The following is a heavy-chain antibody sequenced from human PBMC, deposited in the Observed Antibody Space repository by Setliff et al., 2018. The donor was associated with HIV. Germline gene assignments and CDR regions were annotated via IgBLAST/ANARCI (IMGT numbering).Heavy chain of an antibody. J-gene: IGHJ4*01. Sequence: SVKVSCKVSGDTFRNYALNWVRQAPGQGLEWMGGIIPPVGAAVYAQNFQGRVTITADESTSTAYMELRTLRSDDTAIYYCATGIPSDLDYWGQGTLVTVSS. CDR2: IIPPVGAA. CDR1: GDTFRNYA. D-gene: IGHD2-21*01. V-gene: IGHV1-69*13. CDR3: ATGIPSDLDY.